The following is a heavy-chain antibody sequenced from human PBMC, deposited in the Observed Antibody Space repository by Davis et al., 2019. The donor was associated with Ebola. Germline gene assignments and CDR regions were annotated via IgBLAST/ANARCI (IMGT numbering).Heavy chain of an antibody. D-gene: IGHD4-23*01. V-gene: IGHV1-8*01. CDR1: GYTFTSYD. Sequence: ASVKVSCKASGYTFTSYDINWVRQATGQGLEWMGWMNPNSGNTRSAQKFQGRVTMTRNTSISTAYMELSSLRSEDTAVYYCARFRAVVSSGGYYYYYYGMDVWGKGTTVTVSS. J-gene: IGHJ6*04. CDR2: MNPNSGNT. CDR3: ARFRAVVSSGGYYYYYYGMDV.